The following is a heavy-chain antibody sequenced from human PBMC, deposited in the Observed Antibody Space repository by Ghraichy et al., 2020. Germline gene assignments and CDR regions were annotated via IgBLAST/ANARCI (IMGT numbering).Heavy chain of an antibody. CDR1: GFIFSSYW. CDR2: INNDGSNT. CDR3: ARDTMLLWFEEGMDV. V-gene: IGHV3-74*01. Sequence: GSLRLSCAASGFIFSSYWMHWVRQAPGKGLVWVSHINNDGSNTSYADSVKGRFTISRDNAKNTLYLQMNSLRAEDTAVYYCARDTMLLWFEEGMDVWGQGTTVTVSS. J-gene: IGHJ6*02. D-gene: IGHD3-10*01.